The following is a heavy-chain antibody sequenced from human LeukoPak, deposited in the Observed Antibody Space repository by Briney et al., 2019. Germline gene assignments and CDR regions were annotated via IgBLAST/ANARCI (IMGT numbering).Heavy chain of an antibody. CDR2: ISTYDGNA. D-gene: IGHD3-10*01. Sequence: ASVKVSCKASGYSFTSYGFTWVRQAPGHGLEWMGWISTYDGNANYAQKLQGRVTMTTDTSTITAYMELRSLRSDDTAVYYCARAPSGFTYGPGDHWGQGTLVTVSS. V-gene: IGHV1-18*01. J-gene: IGHJ4*02. CDR3: ARAPSGFTYGPGDH. CDR1: GYSFTSYG.